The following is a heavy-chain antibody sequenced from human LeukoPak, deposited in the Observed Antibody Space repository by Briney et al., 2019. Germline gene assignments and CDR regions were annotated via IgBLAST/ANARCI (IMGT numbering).Heavy chain of an antibody. CDR3: ARAEAAAGRTFDY. CDR1: GDSITNPKW. Sequence: PSETLSLTCAVSGDSITNPKWWSWVRQPPGKGLEWLGEIYYSGTANYNPSLGSRVTISVDKSKNQLSLRLSSVTAADTAVYYCARAEAAAGRTFDYWGQGTLVTVSS. J-gene: IGHJ4*02. V-gene: IGHV4-4*02. D-gene: IGHD6-13*01. CDR2: IYYSGTA.